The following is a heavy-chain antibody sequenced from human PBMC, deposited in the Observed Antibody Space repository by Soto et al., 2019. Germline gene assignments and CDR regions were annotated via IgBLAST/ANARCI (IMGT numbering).Heavy chain of an antibody. Sequence: GASVKVSCKVSGGTFSSYAISWVRQAPGQGLEWMGGIIPIFGTANYAQKFQGRVTITADESTSTAYMELSSLRSEDTAVYYCARDLDVATIPNDAFDIWGQGTMVTVSS. CDR2: IIPIFGTA. CDR3: ARDLDVATIPNDAFDI. V-gene: IGHV1-69*13. J-gene: IGHJ3*02. CDR1: GGTFSSYA. D-gene: IGHD5-12*01.